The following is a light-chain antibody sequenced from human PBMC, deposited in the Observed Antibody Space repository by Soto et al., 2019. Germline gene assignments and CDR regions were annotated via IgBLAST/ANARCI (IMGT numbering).Light chain of an antibody. Sequence: DIQMTQSPSTLSASVGDRVTITCRASQSIGNWLAWYQQKLGKAPKLLIYKASNLETGVPSRFSGSGSGTEFNLTISCLQPDDFAIYYCQQYDDYPRTFGQGTKVEIK. CDR1: QSIGNW. J-gene: IGKJ1*01. CDR3: QQYDDYPRT. V-gene: IGKV1-5*03. CDR2: KAS.